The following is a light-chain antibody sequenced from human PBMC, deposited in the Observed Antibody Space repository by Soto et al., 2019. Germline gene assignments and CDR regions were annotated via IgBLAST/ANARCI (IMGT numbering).Light chain of an antibody. J-gene: IGLJ7*01. CDR1: SSNIGSNT. CDR3: AAWDDSLNGPV. Sequence: QSVLTQPPSASGIPGQRVTISCSGSSSNIGSNTVNWYQQLPGTTPKLLIYSNNQRPSGVPDRFSGSKSGTSASLAISGLQSEDEADYYCAAWDDSLNGPVFGGGTQLTVL. CDR2: SNN. V-gene: IGLV1-44*01.